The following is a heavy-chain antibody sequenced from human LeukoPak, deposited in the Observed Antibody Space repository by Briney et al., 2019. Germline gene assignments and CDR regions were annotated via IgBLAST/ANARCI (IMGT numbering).Heavy chain of an antibody. CDR3: ARDLGHNLIDY. D-gene: IGHD1-20*01. CDR2: IKQDGSEK. V-gene: IGHV3-7*01. Sequence: GGFLRLSCVASGFTFSSYSMNCVRQAPGKGLEWVANIKQDGSEKYYVESVKGRFTISRDNAKNSLYLQMNSLRAEDTAVYYCARDLGHNLIDYWGQGTLVTVSS. J-gene: IGHJ4*02. CDR1: GFTFSSYS.